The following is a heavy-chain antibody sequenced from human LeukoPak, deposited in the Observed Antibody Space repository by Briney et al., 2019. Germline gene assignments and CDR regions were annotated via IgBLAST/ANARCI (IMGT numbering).Heavy chain of an antibody. J-gene: IGHJ4*02. CDR3: ASGRHDFLH. Sequence: GGSLTLSCAASGFVFGTYWMTWVRQAPGKGLEWVANINLDGTEEYYLASSLKGRFTISRDNAKNSLYLQMTSLRVEDTAVYYCASGRHDFLHWGQGTLVTVSS. CDR1: GFVFGTYW. V-gene: IGHV3-7*01. CDR2: INLDGTEE. D-gene: IGHD3/OR15-3a*01.